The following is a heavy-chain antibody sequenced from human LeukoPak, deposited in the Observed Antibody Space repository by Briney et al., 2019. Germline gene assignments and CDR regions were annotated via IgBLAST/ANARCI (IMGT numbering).Heavy chain of an antibody. J-gene: IGHJ4*02. D-gene: IGHD1-26*01. CDR2: ISYDGSNK. CDR1: GFTFSSYG. Sequence: PGGSLRLSCAASGFTFSSYGMHWVRQAPGKGLEWVAVISYDGSNKYYADSVKGRFTISRDNSKNTLYLQMNSLRAEDTAVYYCAKAPRPWVGGATGSRCYSDYWGQGTLVTVSS. V-gene: IGHV3-30*18. CDR3: AKAPRPWVGGATGSRCYSDY.